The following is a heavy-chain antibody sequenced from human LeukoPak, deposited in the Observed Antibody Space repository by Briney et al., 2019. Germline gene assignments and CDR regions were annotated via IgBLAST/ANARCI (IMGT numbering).Heavy chain of an antibody. CDR3: GRYGLGYYYMDV. D-gene: IGHD6-19*01. Sequence: GGSLRLSCAASGFTFSSYEMNWVRQAPGKGLEWVSYISSSGSTIYYADSVKGRFTISRDNAKNSLYLQMNSLRAEDTAVYYCGRYGLGYYYMDVWGKGTTVTVSS. J-gene: IGHJ6*03. CDR1: GFTFSSYE. V-gene: IGHV3-48*03. CDR2: ISSSGSTI.